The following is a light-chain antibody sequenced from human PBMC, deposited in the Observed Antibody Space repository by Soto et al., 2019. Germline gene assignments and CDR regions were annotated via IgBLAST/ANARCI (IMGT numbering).Light chain of an antibody. CDR1: RSISRY. J-gene: IGKJ1*01. Sequence: DIQVTQSPSSLSASVGDRVTITCRASRSISRYLNWYQQKPGKAPKLLIYSASSLQSDVPSRFSGSGSGSDFTLTINSLQPEDFATYYCQQTYSTPRTFGQGTKVDIK. CDR3: QQTYSTPRT. V-gene: IGKV1-39*01. CDR2: SAS.